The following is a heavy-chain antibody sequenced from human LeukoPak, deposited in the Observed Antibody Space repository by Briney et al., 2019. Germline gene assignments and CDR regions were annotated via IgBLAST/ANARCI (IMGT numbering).Heavy chain of an antibody. D-gene: IGHD4/OR15-4a*01. Sequence: PSETLSLTCTVSGGSISSGGYYWSWIRQHPGKGLEWIGYIYYSGSTYYNPSLKSRVTISVDTSKNQFSLMLSSVTAADTAVYYCARPNYGGDAFDIWGQGTMVTVSS. V-gene: IGHV4-31*03. J-gene: IGHJ3*02. CDR3: ARPNYGGDAFDI. CDR2: IYYSGST. CDR1: GGSISSGGYY.